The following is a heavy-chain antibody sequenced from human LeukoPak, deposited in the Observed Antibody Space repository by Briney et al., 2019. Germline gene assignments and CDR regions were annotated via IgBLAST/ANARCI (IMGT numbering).Heavy chain of an antibody. CDR2: ISSAGHSL. CDR3: ARAPTYYDFWTGATDGFDI. J-gene: IGHJ3*02. D-gene: IGHD3-3*01. Sequence: GGSLRLSCAASGFTFSDHYMSWIGQAPGKGLEWVSYISSAGHSLLYVGSVRGGFVISRENSKNELYLDMRDVGGVDTAVYYCARAPTYYDFWTGATDGFDIWGHGTMVTVSS. V-gene: IGHV3-11*04. CDR1: GFTFSDHY.